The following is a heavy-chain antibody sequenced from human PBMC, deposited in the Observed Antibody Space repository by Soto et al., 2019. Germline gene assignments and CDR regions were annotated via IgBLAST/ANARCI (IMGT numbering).Heavy chain of an antibody. J-gene: IGHJ4*02. V-gene: IGHV4-59*01. CDR3: ARAGSGWYVSFDY. CDR1: GGSISSYY. D-gene: IGHD6-19*01. Sequence: QVQLQESGPGLVKPSETLSLTCTVSGGSISSYYWSWIRQPPGKGLEWIGYIYYSGSTNYNPSLKSRVTISVDASKDQFSLTLSSVTAADTAVYYCARAGSGWYVSFDYWGQGTLVTVSS. CDR2: IYYSGST.